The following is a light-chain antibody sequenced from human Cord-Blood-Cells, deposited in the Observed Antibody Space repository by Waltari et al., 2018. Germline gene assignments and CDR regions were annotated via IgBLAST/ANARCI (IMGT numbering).Light chain of an antibody. CDR3: QQYNSYYT. Sequence: IQMTQSPSTPSTSVGHIVTITFRASPSISSWLAWYQQKPGKAPKRLIYDASSLESGVPSRFSGSGSGTEFTLTISSLQPDDFATYYCQQYNSYYTFGQGTKLEIK. CDR2: DAS. J-gene: IGKJ2*01. V-gene: IGKV1-5*01. CDR1: PSISSW.